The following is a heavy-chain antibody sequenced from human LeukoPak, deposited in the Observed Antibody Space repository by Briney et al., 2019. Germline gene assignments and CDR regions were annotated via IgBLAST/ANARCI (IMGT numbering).Heavy chain of an antibody. Sequence: PSETLSLTCTVSGGSVSSGTYYWSWIRQPPGKGLEWIGYIYYSGGANYNPSLKSRVTISVDTSKNQFSLKLTSVTAADTAAYYCARVRLSDSYGSGSYYFDYWGQGTLVTVSS. D-gene: IGHD3-10*01. V-gene: IGHV4-61*01. CDR2: IYYSGGA. CDR3: ARVRLSDSYGSGSYYFDY. J-gene: IGHJ4*02. CDR1: GGSVSSGTYY.